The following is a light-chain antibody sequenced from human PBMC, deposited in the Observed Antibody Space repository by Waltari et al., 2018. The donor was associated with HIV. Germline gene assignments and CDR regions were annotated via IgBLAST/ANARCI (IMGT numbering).Light chain of an antibody. CDR1: TSNIGAGYD. Sequence: QSVLTQPPSVSGAPGQRVTISCTGSTSNIGAGYDVQWYQQLPGTAPKLLIYGNNNRPSGVPDRFSGSKPGTSASLAITGLQAEDEADYYCQSYDSSLSGSGVFGGGTKLTVL. J-gene: IGLJ3*02. CDR2: GNN. CDR3: QSYDSSLSGSGV. V-gene: IGLV1-40*01.